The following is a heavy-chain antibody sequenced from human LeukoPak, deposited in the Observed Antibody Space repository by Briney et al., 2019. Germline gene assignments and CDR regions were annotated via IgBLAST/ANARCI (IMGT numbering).Heavy chain of an antibody. Sequence: KPSETLSLTCTVSGYSISSGYYWSWIRQPPGRGLEWIGYIYYSGGTNYSPSLKSRVTVSVDTSKNQFSLRLNSVTAADTAVYYCARHINYYDSSGYYHWYFDLWGRGTLVTVSS. CDR1: GYSISSGYY. CDR2: IYYSGGT. J-gene: IGHJ2*01. D-gene: IGHD3-22*01. CDR3: ARHINYYDSSGYYHWYFDL. V-gene: IGHV4-59*08.